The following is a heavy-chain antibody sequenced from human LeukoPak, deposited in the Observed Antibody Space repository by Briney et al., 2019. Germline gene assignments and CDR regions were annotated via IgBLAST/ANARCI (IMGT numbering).Heavy chain of an antibody. J-gene: IGHJ3*02. CDR2: ISAYNGNT. Sequence: ASVKVSCRASGYTFTSYGISWVRQAPGQGLEWMGWISAYNGNTNYAQKLQGRVTMTTDTSTSTAYMELSSLRSEDTAVYYCAAVTSGPPGETSLAERPRATYCTNGVCLPHLAFDIWGQGTMVTVSS. V-gene: IGHV1-18*01. CDR3: AAVTSGPPGETSLAERPRATYCTNGVCLPHLAFDI. CDR1: GYTFTSYG. D-gene: IGHD2-8*01.